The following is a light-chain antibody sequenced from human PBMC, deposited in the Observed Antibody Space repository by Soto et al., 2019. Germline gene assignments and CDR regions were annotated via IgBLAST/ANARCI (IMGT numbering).Light chain of an antibody. J-gene: IGKJ1*01. CDR1: QSISSY. Sequence: DIQMTQSPSSLSASVGDRVTITCRASQSISSYLNWYQQKPGKAPKLLIYAASSLQSGVPSRFSGSGSGTDFTLSISSMQPVDFATYYCQQSYSTPRTFGQGTKVENK. CDR3: QQSYSTPRT. V-gene: IGKV1-39*01. CDR2: AAS.